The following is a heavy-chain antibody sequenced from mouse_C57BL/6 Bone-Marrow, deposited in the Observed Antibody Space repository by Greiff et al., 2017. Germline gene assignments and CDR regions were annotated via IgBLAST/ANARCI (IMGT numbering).Heavy chain of an antibody. J-gene: IGHJ3*01. CDR1: GFTFSSYA. CDR2: ISDGGSYT. V-gene: IGHV5-4*03. D-gene: IGHD2-3*01. CDR3: ARDGYFLFAY. Sequence: EVKVEESGGGLVKPGGSLKLSCAASGFTFSSYAMSWVRQTPEQRLEWVATISDGGSYTYYPDNVKGRFTISRDNAKNNLYLQMSHLKSEDTAMYYGARDGYFLFAYWGQGTLVTVSA.